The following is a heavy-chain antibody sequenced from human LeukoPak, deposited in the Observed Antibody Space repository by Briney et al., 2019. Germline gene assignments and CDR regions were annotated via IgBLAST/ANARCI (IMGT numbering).Heavy chain of an antibody. V-gene: IGHV4-28*01. CDR1: GYSISSSNW. D-gene: IGHD3-10*01. CDR2: IYYSGST. J-gene: IGHJ6*02. CDR3: AIGGGSGSYYYPDYYYYGMDV. Sequence: ASDTLSLTCAVSGYSISSSNWWGWIRQPPGKGLEWIGYIYYSGSTYYNPSLKSRVTISVDTSKNQFSLKLSSVTAADTAVYYCAIGGGSGSYYYPDYYYYGMDVWGQGTTVTVSS.